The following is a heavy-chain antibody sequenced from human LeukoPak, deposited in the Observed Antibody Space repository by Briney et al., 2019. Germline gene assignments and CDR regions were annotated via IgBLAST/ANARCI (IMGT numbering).Heavy chain of an antibody. CDR3: ARGFPLYYAPIDY. CDR1: GYTFTGYY. D-gene: IGHD3-10*01. V-gene: IGHV1-2*02. J-gene: IGHJ4*02. Sequence: SVKVSCKASGYTFTGYYMHWVRQAPGQGLEWMGWINPNSGGTNYPQKFQGRVTMTRDTSISTAYMELSRLRSDDTAVYYCARGFPLYYAPIDYWGQGTLVTVSS. CDR2: INPNSGGT.